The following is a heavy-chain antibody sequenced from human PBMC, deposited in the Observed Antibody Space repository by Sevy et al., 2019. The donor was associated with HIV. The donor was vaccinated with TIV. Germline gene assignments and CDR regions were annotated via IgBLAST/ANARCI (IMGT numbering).Heavy chain of an antibody. V-gene: IGHV3-23*01. CDR1: GFTFSNYA. D-gene: IGHD5-18*01. CDR3: AKDSGDDNYGLFDY. CDR2: ISGSGDNT. J-gene: IGHJ4*02. Sequence: RLSCGASGFTFSNYAMSWVRQAPGKGLEWVSSISGSGDNTYNADSVKGRFTVSRDNSKNTLYLQRNSLRAEDTAVYYCAKDSGDDNYGLFDYWGQGTLVTVSS.